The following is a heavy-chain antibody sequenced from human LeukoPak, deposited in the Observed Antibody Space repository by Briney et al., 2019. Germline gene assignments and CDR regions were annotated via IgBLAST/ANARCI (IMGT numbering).Heavy chain of an antibody. J-gene: IGHJ4*02. CDR2: INHSGST. Sequence: SETLSLTCAVYGGSFSGYYWSWIRQPPGKGLEWIGEINHSGSTNYNPSLKSRVTISVDTSKNQFSLKLSSVTAADTAVYYCARLETPYYFDYWGQGTLVTVSS. V-gene: IGHV4-34*01. CDR3: ARLETPYYFDY. CDR1: GGSFSGYY. D-gene: IGHD4-23*01.